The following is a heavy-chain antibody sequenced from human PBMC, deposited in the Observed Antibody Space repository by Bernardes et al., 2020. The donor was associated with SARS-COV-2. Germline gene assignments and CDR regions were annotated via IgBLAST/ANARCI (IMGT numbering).Heavy chain of an antibody. CDR3: ARAPGITAPTTLLFDY. CDR1: GYSFASYW. Sequence: GESLKISCKGSGYSFASYWISWVRQMPGKGLEWMGRIDPSDSYTNYSPSFQGHVTISVDKSISTAYLQWSSLKASDTAMYYCARAPGITAPTTLLFDYWGQGALVTVSS. J-gene: IGHJ4*02. CDR2: IDPSDSYT. V-gene: IGHV5-10-1*01. D-gene: IGHD6-13*01.